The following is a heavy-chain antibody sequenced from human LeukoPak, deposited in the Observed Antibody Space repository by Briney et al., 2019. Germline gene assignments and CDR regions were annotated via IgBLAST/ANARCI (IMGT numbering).Heavy chain of an antibody. Sequence: GGSLRLSCTASGFTFDDYYMNWIRQAPGKGLEWVSYISSSGSSMYYPESVKGRFTISRDNAKNSLYLQMNSLRAEDTAIYYCARGHYFGVGGFDSWGQGTLVTVSS. CDR1: GFTFDDYY. J-gene: IGHJ4*02. CDR3: ARGHYFGVGGFDS. CDR2: ISSSGSSM. V-gene: IGHV3-11*04. D-gene: IGHD3-10*01.